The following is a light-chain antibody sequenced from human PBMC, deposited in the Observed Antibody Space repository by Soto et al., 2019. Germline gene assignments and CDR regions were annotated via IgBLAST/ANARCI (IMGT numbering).Light chain of an antibody. J-gene: IGKJ1*01. CDR3: QQYNNWWT. V-gene: IGKV3-15*01. CDR2: CAS. Sequence: EIVMTQSPATLSVSPGERATLSCRISQSVSSNLAWYQQKPGQAPRLLIYCASTRATGIPARFSGSGSGTEFTLTISSLQSEDFAVYYCQQYNNWWTFGQGTKVEIK. CDR1: QSVSSN.